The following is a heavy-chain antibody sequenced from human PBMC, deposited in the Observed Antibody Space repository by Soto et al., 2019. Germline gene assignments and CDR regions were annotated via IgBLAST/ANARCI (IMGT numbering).Heavy chain of an antibody. V-gene: IGHV3-30*03. Sequence: WSLRLSCAASVFTFSSFGLYWVRQAPGKGLEWVAVISNDGSDKYYADSVKGRFTISRDNSKDTLYLQMNSLRAEDSAVYFCATEYYDFWSGYRYAAFHFWGQGTMVTVSS. J-gene: IGHJ3*01. CDR3: ATEYYDFWSGYRYAAFHF. CDR2: ISNDGSDK. D-gene: IGHD3-3*01. CDR1: VFTFSSFG.